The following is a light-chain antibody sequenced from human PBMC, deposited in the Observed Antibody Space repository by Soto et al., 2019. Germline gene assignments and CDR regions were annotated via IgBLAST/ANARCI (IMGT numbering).Light chain of an antibody. CDR1: QGFSTW. CDR3: QQANSFPRT. J-gene: IGKJ4*01. Sequence: DIQMTQSPSSVSASVADRVTITCRASQGFSTWLAWYRRKPGRAPELLIYSASSLHSGVPSRFSGSGSVTDFNLTISSLQPEDFANYYYQQANSFPRTFGGGTEVEIK. V-gene: IGKV1-12*01. CDR2: SAS.